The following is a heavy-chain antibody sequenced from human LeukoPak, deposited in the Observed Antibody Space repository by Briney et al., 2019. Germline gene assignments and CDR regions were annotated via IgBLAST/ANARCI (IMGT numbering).Heavy chain of an antibody. CDR1: GGTFSSYA. CDR2: IIPIFGTA. D-gene: IGHD3-9*01. Sequence: SVKVSCKASGGTFSSYAISWVRQAPGQGLEWMGGIIPIFGTANYAQKFQGRVTIAADKSTSTAYMELSSLRSEDTAVYYCARDLRYYDILTGYSHDAFDIWGQGTMVTVSS. CDR3: ARDLRYYDILTGYSHDAFDI. V-gene: IGHV1-69*06. J-gene: IGHJ3*02.